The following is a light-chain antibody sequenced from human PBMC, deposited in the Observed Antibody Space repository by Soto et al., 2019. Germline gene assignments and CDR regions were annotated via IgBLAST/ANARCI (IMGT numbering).Light chain of an antibody. J-gene: IGKJ1*01. CDR3: QQYDSFSVT. V-gene: IGKV1-5*01. CDR2: DVS. Sequence: VERVTITCRASQRISSYLNWYNQTPGKAPKLLSYDVSALKRGVPPRFRGSGSGTEVTLTISSLKPDDFETYYCQQYDSFSVTFGQGTKVDIK. CDR1: QRISSY.